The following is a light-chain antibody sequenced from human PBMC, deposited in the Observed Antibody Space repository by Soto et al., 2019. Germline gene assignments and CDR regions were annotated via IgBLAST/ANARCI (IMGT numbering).Light chain of an antibody. J-gene: IGKJ4*01. CDR3: QQRYIYVT. Sequence: EIVLTQSPATLSLSPGERATLSCRASQSVGNYLTWLQQKPGQAPRLLIYDASTRATGVPARFSGSGSGTVFIFTFSSLEPEDFAVYYCQQRYIYVTFGGGTKV. CDR1: QSVGNY. CDR2: DAS. V-gene: IGKV3-11*01.